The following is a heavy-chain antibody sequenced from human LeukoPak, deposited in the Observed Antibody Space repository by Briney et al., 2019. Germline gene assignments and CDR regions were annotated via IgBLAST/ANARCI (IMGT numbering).Heavy chain of an antibody. V-gene: IGHV3-30-3*01. CDR1: GFTFSSYA. CDR2: ISYDGSNK. D-gene: IGHD3-3*01. CDR3: ARFFRSSYDFWSGYYSPGGSDYYGMDV. J-gene: IGHJ6*02. Sequence: GGSLRLSCAASGFTFSSYAMHWVRQAPGKGLEWVAVISYDGSNKYYADSVKGRFTISRDNSKNTLYLQMNSLRAEDTAVYYCARFFRSSYDFWSGYYSPGGSDYYGMDVWGQGTTVTVSS.